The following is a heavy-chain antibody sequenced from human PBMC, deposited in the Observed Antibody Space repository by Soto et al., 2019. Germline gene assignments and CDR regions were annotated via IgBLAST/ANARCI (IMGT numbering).Heavy chain of an antibody. CDR3: ARGDGDYYDGNGYLGRH. Sequence: EVQLVESGGGLVQPGGSLTLSCAASGFTFSSYWMHWVRQAPGKGLVWVARIKSDGSGTIYADSVKGRITISRDNARNTLYLQMNSLRAEDTAVYFCARGDGDYYDGNGYLGRHWGQGTLVTVSS. V-gene: IGHV3-74*01. D-gene: IGHD3-22*01. CDR2: IKSDGSGT. CDR1: GFTFSSYW. J-gene: IGHJ4*02.